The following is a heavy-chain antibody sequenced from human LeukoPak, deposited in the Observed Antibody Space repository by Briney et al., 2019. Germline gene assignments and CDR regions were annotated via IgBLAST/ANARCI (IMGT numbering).Heavy chain of an antibody. D-gene: IGHD1-20*01. CDR3: ARALTLRGAFDI. CDR2: INPSGGST. V-gene: IGHV1-46*01. CDR1: GYTFTSYY. Sequence: ASVKVSCKASGYTFTSYYMHWVRQAPGQGLEWMGIINPSGGSTSYAQKFQGRVTMTRDMSTSTVYMELSSLRSEDTAVYYCARALTLRGAFDIWGQGTMVTVSS. J-gene: IGHJ3*02.